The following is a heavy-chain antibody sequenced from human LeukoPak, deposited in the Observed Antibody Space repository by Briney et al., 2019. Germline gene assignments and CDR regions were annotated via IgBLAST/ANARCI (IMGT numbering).Heavy chain of an antibody. CDR2: IYGGSNT. V-gene: IGHV3-53*01. CDR3: ASRRRTYSPFDP. J-gene: IGHJ5*02. Sequence: GGSLRLSCAVSGFTVSTNYMSWVRQAPGRGLEWVSLIYGGSNTQYAASVKGRFIISRDSSKNTLYPQMNSLRVEDTAIYYCASRRRTYSPFDPWGQGTLVTVSS. CDR1: GFTVSTNY. D-gene: IGHD1-26*01.